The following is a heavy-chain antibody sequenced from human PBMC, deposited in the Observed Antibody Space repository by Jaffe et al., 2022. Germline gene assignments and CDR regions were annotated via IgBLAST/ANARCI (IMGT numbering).Heavy chain of an antibody. V-gene: IGHV1-24*01. CDR1: GYSLTEIS. CDR2: FDPEDGET. Sequence: QVQLVQSGAEVKKPGASVKVSCKVSGYSLTEISMHWVRQAPGKGLEWMGGFDPEDGETIYAQKFQGRVTMTEDTSTDTAYMELSSLRSEDTAVYYCATVISGLALESSSLTDCFDPWGQGTLVTVSS. D-gene: IGHD6-6*01. J-gene: IGHJ5*02. CDR3: ATVISGLALESSSLTDCFDP.